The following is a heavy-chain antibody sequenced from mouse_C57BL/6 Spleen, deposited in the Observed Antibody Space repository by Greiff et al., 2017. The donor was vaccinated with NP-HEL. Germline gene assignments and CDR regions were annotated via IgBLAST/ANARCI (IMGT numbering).Heavy chain of an antibody. V-gene: IGHV1-64*01. Sequence: QVQLQQPGAELVKPGASVKLSCKASGYTFTSYWMHWVKQRPGQGLEWIGMIHPNSGSTNYNEKFKSKATLTVDKSSSTAYMQLSSLTSEDSAVYYCARGGVTTDWYFDVWGTGTTVTVSS. CDR1: GYTFTSYW. CDR2: IHPNSGST. J-gene: IGHJ1*03. D-gene: IGHD2-2*01. CDR3: ARGGVTTDWYFDV.